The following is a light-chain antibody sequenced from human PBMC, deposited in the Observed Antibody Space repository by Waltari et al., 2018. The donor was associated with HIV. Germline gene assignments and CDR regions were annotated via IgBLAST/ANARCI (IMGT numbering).Light chain of an antibody. CDR1: SSNIGSKY. CDR3: AAWDDSLSGRGV. Sequence: QSVLTQPPSASGTPGQRVTISCSGSSSNIGSKYVYWYQQLPGTAPKLLIYRNYQRPSGVPDRFSGSNSGTSASLAISGLRSEDEADYYCAAWDDSLSGRGVFGGGTKLTVL. CDR2: RNY. V-gene: IGLV1-47*01. J-gene: IGLJ2*01.